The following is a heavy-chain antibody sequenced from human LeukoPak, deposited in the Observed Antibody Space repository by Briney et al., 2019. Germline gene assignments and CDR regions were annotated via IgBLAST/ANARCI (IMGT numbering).Heavy chain of an antibody. CDR2: IGSGADL. CDR1: GFAFGVHA. Sequence: PGGSLRLSCVGSGFAFGVHAMSWVRQAPGKGPEWVATIGSGADLFYAESVKGRFTISRDDPRNTVWLQMNSLRAEDTALYYCSKAWPPHNRAYDCLDAWGQGTQVTVSS. D-gene: IGHD3-16*01. V-gene: IGHV3-23*01. CDR3: SKAWPPHNRAYDCLDA. J-gene: IGHJ5*02.